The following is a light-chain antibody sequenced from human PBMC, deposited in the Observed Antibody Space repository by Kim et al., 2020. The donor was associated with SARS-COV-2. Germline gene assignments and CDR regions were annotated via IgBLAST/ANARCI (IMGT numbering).Light chain of an antibody. CDR2: VGTGGIVG. J-gene: IGLJ2*01. Sequence: QLVLTQPPSASASLGASVTLTCTLSSGYSNYKVDWYQQRPGKGPRFVMRVGTGGIVGSKGDGIPDRFSVLGSGLNRYLTIKNIQEEDESDYHCGADHGSGSKIVVLGGGTQRTVL. CDR1: SGYSNYK. CDR3: GADHGSGSKIVV. V-gene: IGLV9-49*01.